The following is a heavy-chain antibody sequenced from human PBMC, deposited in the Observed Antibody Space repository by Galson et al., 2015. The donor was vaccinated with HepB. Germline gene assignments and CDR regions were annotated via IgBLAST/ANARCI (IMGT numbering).Heavy chain of an antibody. V-gene: IGHV1-3*04. CDR2: INTGNGDT. Sequence: SVKVSCKASEYTFTNYAVHWVRQAPGQGLEWMGWINTGNGDTMYSHKFQGRATITRDTSASTAYMELSSLRSEDTAVYSCARTPLPYYYDSSGAFDYWGQGTLVTVSS. J-gene: IGHJ4*02. CDR3: ARTPLPYYYDSSGAFDY. D-gene: IGHD3-22*01. CDR1: EYTFTNYA.